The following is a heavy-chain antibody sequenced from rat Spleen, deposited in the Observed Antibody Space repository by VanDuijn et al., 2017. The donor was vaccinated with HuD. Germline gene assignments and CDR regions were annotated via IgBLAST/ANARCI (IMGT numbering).Heavy chain of an antibody. CDR3: TRGLSMSSTNYYYALFAY. D-gene: IGHD1-6*01. CDR2: IDYSGRT. J-gene: IGHJ3*01. CDR1: GYSITSNY. V-gene: IGHV3-1*01. Sequence: EVQLQESGPGLVKPSQSLSLTCSVTGYSITSNYWGWIRKFPGNKMEWMGYIDYSGRTSYNPSLKSRISITRYTSKNQFFLQLNSVTTEDTATYYCTRGLSMSSTNYYYALFAYWGQGTLVTVSS.